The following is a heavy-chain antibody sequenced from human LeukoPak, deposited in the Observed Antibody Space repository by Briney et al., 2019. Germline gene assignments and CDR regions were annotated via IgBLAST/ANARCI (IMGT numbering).Heavy chain of an antibody. CDR1: GFTFSSYW. CDR3: AELGITMIGGV. D-gene: IGHD3-10*02. CDR2: INSDGSST. Sequence: GGSLRLSCAASGFTFSSYWMHWVRQAPGKGLVWVSRINSDGSSTNYADSVKGRFTISRDNSKNTLYLQMNSLRAEDTAVYYCAELGITMIGGVWGKGTTVTISS. J-gene: IGHJ6*04. V-gene: IGHV3-74*01.